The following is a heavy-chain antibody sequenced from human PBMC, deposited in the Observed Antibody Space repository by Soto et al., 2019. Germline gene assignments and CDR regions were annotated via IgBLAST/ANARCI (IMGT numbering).Heavy chain of an antibody. Sequence: QVQLVQSGAEVKKPGSSVKVSCKASGGTFSSYAISWVRQAPGQGLEWMGGIIPVLGTANYAQKLQGRVTITADESTSTAYMELSSLRSEDTAVYYCACPRAVAGPNDAFDIWGQGTMVTVS. CDR2: IIPVLGTA. CDR1: GGTFSSYA. J-gene: IGHJ3*02. D-gene: IGHD6-19*01. V-gene: IGHV1-69*01. CDR3: ACPRAVAGPNDAFDI.